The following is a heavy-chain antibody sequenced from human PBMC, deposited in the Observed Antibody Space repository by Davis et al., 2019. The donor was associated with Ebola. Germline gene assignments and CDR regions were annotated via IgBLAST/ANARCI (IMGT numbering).Heavy chain of an antibody. CDR2: INPGGTTT. V-gene: IGHV3-74*03. J-gene: IGHJ4*02. D-gene: IGHD1/OR15-1a*01. CDR3: VTENWYRFES. CDR1: GFTFSNHW. Sequence: GESLKISCAASGFTFSNHWMHWIRQAPGKGLVWVSRINPGGTTTLYADSVEGRFTISRDNAKNTLSLQMNSLRAEDTAVYYCVTENWYRFESWGQGTLVTVSS.